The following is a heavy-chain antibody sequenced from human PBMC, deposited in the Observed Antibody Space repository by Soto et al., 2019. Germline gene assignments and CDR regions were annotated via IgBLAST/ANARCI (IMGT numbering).Heavy chain of an antibody. CDR1: GYSISSGYY. D-gene: IGHD5-18*01. J-gene: IGHJ4*02. V-gene: IGHV4-38-2*01. CDR3: ARGGYSYFFETTL. Sequence: PSETLSLTCAVSGYSISSGYYWGWIRQPPGKGPEWIGSIYHSGSTYYNPSLMSRVTISVDTSKNQFSLKLRSVTAADTAVYYCARGGYSYFFETTLWGQGTLVTVSS. CDR2: IYHSGST.